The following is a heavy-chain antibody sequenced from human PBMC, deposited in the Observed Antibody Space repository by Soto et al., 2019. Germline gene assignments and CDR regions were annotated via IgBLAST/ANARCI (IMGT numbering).Heavy chain of an antibody. Sequence: QVQLVESGGGVLQPGRSLRLSCAASGFTFSSYAMHWVRQAPGKGLEWVAVISYDGSNKYYADSVKGRFTISRDNSKNTLYLQMNSLRAEDTAVYYCARAPRRGTTVTTLDYWGQGTLVTVSS. CDR1: GFTFSSYA. D-gene: IGHD4-17*01. CDR2: ISYDGSNK. CDR3: ARAPRRGTTVTTLDY. V-gene: IGHV3-30-3*01. J-gene: IGHJ4*02.